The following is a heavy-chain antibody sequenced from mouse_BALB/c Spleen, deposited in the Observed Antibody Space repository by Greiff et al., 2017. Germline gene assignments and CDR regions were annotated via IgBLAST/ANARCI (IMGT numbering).Heavy chain of an antibody. CDR2: IYPYNGGT. J-gene: IGHJ4*01. CDR3: AREGAIYYSNYAMDD. Sequence: VQLKQSGPELVKPGASVKISCKASGYTFTDYYMHWVKQSPGKGLEWIGYIYPYNGGTGYNQKFKSKATLTVDNSSSTAYMELRSLTSEDSAVYYYAREGAIYYSNYAMDDWGQGTSVTVSS. V-gene: IGHV1S29*02. CDR1: GYTFTDYY. D-gene: IGHD2-5*01.